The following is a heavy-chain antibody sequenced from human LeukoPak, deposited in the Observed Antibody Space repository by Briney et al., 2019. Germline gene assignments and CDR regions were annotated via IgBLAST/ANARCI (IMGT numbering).Heavy chain of an antibody. J-gene: IGHJ3*02. Sequence: EASVKVSCKVSGYTLTELSMHWVRQAPGKGLEWMGGFDPEDGETIYAQKFQGRVTMTEDTSTDTAYMELSSLRSDDTAVDYCATESEILWFGPIWGQGTMVTVSS. D-gene: IGHD3-10*01. V-gene: IGHV1-24*01. CDR3: ATESEILWFGPI. CDR2: FDPEDGET. CDR1: GYTLTELS.